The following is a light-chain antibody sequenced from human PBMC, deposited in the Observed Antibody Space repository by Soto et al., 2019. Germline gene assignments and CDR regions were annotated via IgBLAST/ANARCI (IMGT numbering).Light chain of an antibody. J-gene: IGKJ1*01. CDR1: QSMNDW. CDR3: LRYNAFSQT. CDR2: DAS. V-gene: IGKV1-5*01. Sequence: DIQMTQSPSTLSASVGDRVTITCRASQSMNDWLAWFQQKPGKAPKVLIYDASSLQSGVPSRFSGSGSGTEFTVTIDGLQPDDVATYYCLRYNAFSQTFGQGTKVEL.